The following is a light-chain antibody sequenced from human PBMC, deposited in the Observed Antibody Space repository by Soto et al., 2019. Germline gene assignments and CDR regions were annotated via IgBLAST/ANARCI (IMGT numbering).Light chain of an antibody. Sequence: PLTQSPSSLSASVGDRVTITCRASQGISSYLAWYQQKPGKAPKLLIYGASTLEGGVPFRFSGSGSGTDFTLNISSVQPEDFATYYCQQLNTYPITFGQGTRLEIK. CDR2: GAS. V-gene: IGKV1-9*01. CDR1: QGISSY. J-gene: IGKJ5*01. CDR3: QQLNTYPIT.